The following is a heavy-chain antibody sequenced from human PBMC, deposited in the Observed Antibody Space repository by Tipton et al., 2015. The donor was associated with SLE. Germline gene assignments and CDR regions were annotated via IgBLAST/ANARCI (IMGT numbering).Heavy chain of an antibody. Sequence: SLRLSCAASGFTFSSSAMSWVRQAPGKGLEWVSAICRDSGSIDYTDSVKGRFTISRDNAKNSLYLQMNSLRAEDTALYYCAKDGGEQWLYYYGMDVWGQGTTVTVSS. J-gene: IGHJ6*02. CDR1: GFTFSSSA. CDR2: ICRDSGSI. V-gene: IGHV3-9*01. D-gene: IGHD6-19*01. CDR3: AKDGGEQWLYYYGMDV.